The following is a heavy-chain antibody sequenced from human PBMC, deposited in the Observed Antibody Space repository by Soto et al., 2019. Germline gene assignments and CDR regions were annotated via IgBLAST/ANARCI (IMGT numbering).Heavy chain of an antibody. CDR1: GYTFTSYY. CDR2: INPSGGST. J-gene: IGHJ4*02. CDR3: AREGAPNLWFGELYY. Sequence: ASVKVSCKASGYTFTSYYMHWVRQAPGQGLEWMGIINPSGGSTSYAQKFQGRVTMTRDTSTSTVYMELSSLRSEDTAVYYCAREGAPNLWFGELYYWGQGTLVTVPQ. V-gene: IGHV1-46*01. D-gene: IGHD3-10*01.